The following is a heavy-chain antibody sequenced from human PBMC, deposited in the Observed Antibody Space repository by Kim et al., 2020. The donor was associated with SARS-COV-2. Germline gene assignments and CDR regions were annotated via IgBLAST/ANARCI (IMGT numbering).Heavy chain of an antibody. CDR1: GYTFTSNK. Sequence: ASVKVSCKASGYTFTSNKMHWVRQAPGQGLEWMGIINRSGGSTRYAQRFQGRVTMTRDTSTSTDYMELTSLRSEDTAVYYCARDSSGWSSDYWGQGTLVTVSS. CDR3: ARDSSGWSSDY. J-gene: IGHJ4*02. CDR2: INRSGGST. D-gene: IGHD6-19*01. V-gene: IGHV1-46*01.